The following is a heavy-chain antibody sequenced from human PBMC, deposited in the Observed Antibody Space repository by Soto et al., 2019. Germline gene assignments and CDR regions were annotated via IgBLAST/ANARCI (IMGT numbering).Heavy chain of an antibody. CDR1: GYTFANYH. V-gene: IGHV1-46*01. CDR2: INPFSGTT. D-gene: IGHD3-16*01. J-gene: IGHJ6*02. CDR3: AMVDVYVTPSPQDV. Sequence: VKVSCKASGYTFANYHMHWVRQAPGQGLEWMGIINPFSGTTTYAQRFQGRVTMTRDTSTTTVYMELSSLRSDDTAIYYCAMVDVYVTPSPQDVWGQGTTVTVSS.